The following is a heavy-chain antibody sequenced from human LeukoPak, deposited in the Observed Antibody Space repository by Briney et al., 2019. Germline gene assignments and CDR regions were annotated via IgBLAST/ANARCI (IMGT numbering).Heavy chain of an antibody. Sequence: GGSLRLSCAASGFTFSSYSMNWVRQAPGKGLEWVSSISSSSSYIYYTDSVKGRFTISRDNAKNSLYQQMNSLRAEDTAVYYCARDPRYGSGSYSNDYWGQGTLVTVSS. CDR3: ARDPRYGSGSYSNDY. D-gene: IGHD3-10*01. CDR2: ISSSSSYI. J-gene: IGHJ4*02. V-gene: IGHV3-21*01. CDR1: GFTFSSYS.